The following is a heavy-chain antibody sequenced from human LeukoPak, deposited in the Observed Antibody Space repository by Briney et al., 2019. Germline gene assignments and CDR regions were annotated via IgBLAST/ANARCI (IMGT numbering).Heavy chain of an antibody. Sequence: GGSLRLSCAASGFTFSGYSMNWVRQAPGKGLEWVSSISSSSSYIYYADSVKGRFTISRDNAKYSLYLQMNSLRAEDTAVYYCARDSGDYVWGSYRYTDLLDYWGQGTLVTVSS. CDR3: ARDSGDYVWGSYRYTDLLDY. V-gene: IGHV3-21*01. CDR2: ISSSSSYI. CDR1: GFTFSGYS. D-gene: IGHD3-16*02. J-gene: IGHJ4*02.